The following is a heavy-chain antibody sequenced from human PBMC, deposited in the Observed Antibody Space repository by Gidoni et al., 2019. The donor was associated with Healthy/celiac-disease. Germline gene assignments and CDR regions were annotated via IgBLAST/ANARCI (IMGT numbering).Heavy chain of an antibody. Sequence: EVQLVESGGGLVKPGGSLRLSCAASGFTFSSYSMNWVRQAPGKGLEWVSSISSSSSYIYYADSVKGRFTISRDNAKNSLYLQMNSLRAEDTAVYYCARDRENYYDSSGYPDYWGQGTLVTVSS. CDR2: ISSSSSYI. D-gene: IGHD3-22*01. CDR1: GFTFSSYS. CDR3: ARDRENYYDSSGYPDY. V-gene: IGHV3-21*01. J-gene: IGHJ4*02.